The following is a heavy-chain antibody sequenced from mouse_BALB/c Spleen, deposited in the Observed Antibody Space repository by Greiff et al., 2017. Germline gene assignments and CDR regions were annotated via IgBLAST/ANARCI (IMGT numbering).Heavy chain of an antibody. J-gene: IGHJ1*01. CDR1: GYTFTDYA. CDR3: ARGDTTVVEGYFDV. CDR2: ISTYYGDA. V-gene: IGHV1S137*01. D-gene: IGHD1-1*01. Sequence: VQLQQSGAELVRPGVSVKISCKGSGYTFTDYAMHWVKQSHAKSLEWIGVISTYYGDASYNQKFKGKATMTVDKSSSTAYMELARLTSEDSAIYYCARGDTTVVEGYFDVWGAGTTVTVSS.